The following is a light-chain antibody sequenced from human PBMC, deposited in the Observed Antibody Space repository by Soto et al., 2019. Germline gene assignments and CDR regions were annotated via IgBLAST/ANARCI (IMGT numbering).Light chain of an antibody. CDR3: QQRSNWPRT. CDR1: QSVSSY. CDR2: DAS. V-gene: IGKV3-11*01. Sequence: EIVLTQSPATLSLSPGERATLSCSASQSVSSYLAWYQQKPGQAPRLLIYDASNRATGIPARFSGSGSGTDFTPTISSLQPEDLAVYYCQQRSNWPRTFGQGTKLEIK. J-gene: IGKJ2*01.